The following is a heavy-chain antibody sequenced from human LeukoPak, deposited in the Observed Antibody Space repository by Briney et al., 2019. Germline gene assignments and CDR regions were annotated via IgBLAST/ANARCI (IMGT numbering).Heavy chain of an antibody. J-gene: IGHJ4*02. CDR2: ISSSGSTI. D-gene: IGHD6-19*01. CDR1: GFTFSSYE. V-gene: IGHV3-48*03. Sequence: GGSLRLSCAASGFTFSSYEMNWVRQAPGKGLEWVSYISSSGSTIYYADSVKGRFTISRDNAKNSLYLQMNSLRAEDTAVYYCARRFSSGWYNLDYWGQGTLVTVSS. CDR3: ARRFSSGWYNLDY.